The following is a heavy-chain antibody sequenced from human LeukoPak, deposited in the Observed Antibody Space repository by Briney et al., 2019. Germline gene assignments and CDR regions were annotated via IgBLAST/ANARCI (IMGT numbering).Heavy chain of an antibody. J-gene: IGHJ4*02. D-gene: IGHD3-22*01. CDR3: ARMSSGCYPNFDY. CDR2: IYYSGST. CDR1: GGSISSYY. Sequence: SETLSLTCTVSGGSISSYYWSWIRQPPGKGLEWIGYIYYSGSTNYNPSLKSRVTISVDTSKNQFSLKLSSVTAADTAVYYCARMSSGCYPNFDYWGQGTLVTVSS. V-gene: IGHV4-59*01.